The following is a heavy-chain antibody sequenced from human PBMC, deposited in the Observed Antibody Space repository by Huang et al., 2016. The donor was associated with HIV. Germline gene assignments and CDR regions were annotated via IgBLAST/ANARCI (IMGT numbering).Heavy chain of an antibody. CDR1: GDSVSSARYY. J-gene: IGHJ4*02. V-gene: IGHV4-61*01. CDR3: VSHGSGTADY. CDR2: IYFSGGT. Sequence: QVQLQESGPGLVKPSETLSLSCTVSGDSVSSARYYWSWILQPPGRGLEWVCYIYFSGGTNYNPSLKSRVTRSIDTSKNQFSLRLSSVTAADTAVYYCVSHGSGTADYWGQGTLVTVSS. D-gene: IGHD3-10*01.